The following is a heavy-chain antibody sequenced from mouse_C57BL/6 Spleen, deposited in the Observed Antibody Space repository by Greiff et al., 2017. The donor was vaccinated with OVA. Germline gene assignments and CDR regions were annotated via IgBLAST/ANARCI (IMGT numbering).Heavy chain of an antibody. CDR3: ARVSHGSSIDY. D-gene: IGHD1-1*01. CDR1: GYTFTSYW. CDR2: IYPGSGST. J-gene: IGHJ2*01. Sequence: QVQLKQPGAELVKPGASVKMSCKASGYTFTSYWITWVKQRPGQGLEWIGDIYPGSGSTNYNEKFKSKATLTVDTSSSTAYMQLSSLTSEDSAVYYCARVSHGSSIDYWGQGTTLTVSS. V-gene: IGHV1-55*01.